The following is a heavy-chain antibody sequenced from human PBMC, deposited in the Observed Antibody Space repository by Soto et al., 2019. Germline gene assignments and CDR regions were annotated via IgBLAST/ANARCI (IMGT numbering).Heavy chain of an antibody. CDR2: IYYNGST. J-gene: IGHJ4*02. Sequence: PSATLSLTCTVSGGSVSSGSYYWSWIRQPPGKGLEWIGYIYYNGSTNYNPSLKSRVTISVDTSKNQFSLKLSSVTAADTAVFYCARIVVVTALRNSGVIDYWGQGTLVTVSS. CDR1: GGSVSSGSYY. D-gene: IGHD2-21*02. V-gene: IGHV4-61*01. CDR3: ARIVVVTALRNSGVIDY.